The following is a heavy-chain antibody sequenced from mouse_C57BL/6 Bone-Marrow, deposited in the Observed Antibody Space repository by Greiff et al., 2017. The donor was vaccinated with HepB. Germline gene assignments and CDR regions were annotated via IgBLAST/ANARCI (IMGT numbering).Heavy chain of an antibody. Sequence: QVQLQQSGPELVKPGASVKISCKASGYAFSSSWMNWVKQRPGKGLEWIGRIYPGDGDTNYNGKLKGKATLTADKSSSTAYMQLSSLTSDDSAVYFCARGGGNYFDYWGQGTTLTVSS. CDR2: IYPGDGDT. CDR1: GYAFSSSW. J-gene: IGHJ2*01. CDR3: ARGGGNYFDY. V-gene: IGHV1-82*01.